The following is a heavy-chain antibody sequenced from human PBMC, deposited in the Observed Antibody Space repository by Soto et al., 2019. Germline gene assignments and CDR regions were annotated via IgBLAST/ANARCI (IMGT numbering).Heavy chain of an antibody. CDR2: MNPNSGNT. V-gene: IGHV1-8*01. CDR1: GYTFTIYD. Sequence: ASVKVSCKASGYTFTIYDINWVLQSAVQGLEWMGWMNPNSGNTGYAQKFQGRVTMTRNTSISTAYMELSSLRSEDTAVYYCARGDYIGYYYYYGMDVWGQGTTVTVSS. CDR3: ARGDYIGYYYYYGMDV. J-gene: IGHJ6*02. D-gene: IGHD2-15*01.